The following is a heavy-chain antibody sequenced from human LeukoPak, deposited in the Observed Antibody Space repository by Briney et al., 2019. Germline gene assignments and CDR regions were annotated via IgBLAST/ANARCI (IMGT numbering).Heavy chain of an antibody. Sequence: PGGSLGLSCEASGFSFSSHWMSWVRQAPGKGLEWVANIKRDGSETYFVASVRGRFTISRDNAKNSLDLQMNSLRAEDTAVYYCARDAGTFDWSGGYFDHWGQGTLVTVSS. J-gene: IGHJ4*02. CDR2: IKRDGSET. CDR3: ARDAGTFDWSGGYFDH. CDR1: GFSFSSHW. D-gene: IGHD3-9*01. V-gene: IGHV3-7*01.